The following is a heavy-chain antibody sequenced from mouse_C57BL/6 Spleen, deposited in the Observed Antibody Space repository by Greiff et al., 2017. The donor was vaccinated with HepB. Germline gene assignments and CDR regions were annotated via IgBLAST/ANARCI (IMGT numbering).Heavy chain of an antibody. J-gene: IGHJ3*01. D-gene: IGHD4-1*01. V-gene: IGHV1-26*01. Sequence: EVQLQQSGPELVKPGASVKISCKASGYTFTDYYMNWVKQSHGKSLEWIGDINPNNGGTSYNQKFKGKATLTVDKSSSTAYMELRSLTSEDSAVYYCSLTGPWFAYWGQGTLVTVSA. CDR2: INPNNGGT. CDR3: SLTGPWFAY. CDR1: GYTFTDYY.